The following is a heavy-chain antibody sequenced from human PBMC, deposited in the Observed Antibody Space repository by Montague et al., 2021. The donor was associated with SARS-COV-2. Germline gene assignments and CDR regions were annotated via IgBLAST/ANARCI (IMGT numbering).Heavy chain of an antibody. J-gene: IGHJ5*02. CDR3: ARTEYNWNDWFDP. Sequence: SETLSLTCSVSGGSISSYYWSWIRQSPGKGLGWIGYIFHSGITDYNPSLKSRVTISVDMSKNQFSLQLNSVTAADSAVYYCARTEYNWNDWFDPWGQGTLVTVS. CDR2: IFHSGIT. V-gene: IGHV4-59*13. D-gene: IGHD1-20*01. CDR1: GGSISSYY.